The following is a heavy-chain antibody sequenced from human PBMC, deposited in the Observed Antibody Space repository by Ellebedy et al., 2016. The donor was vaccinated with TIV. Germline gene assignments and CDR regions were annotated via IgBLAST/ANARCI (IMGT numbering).Heavy chain of an antibody. Sequence: GESLKISXAASGFTFSSYGMHWVRQAPGKGLEWVAVIWYDGSNKYYADSVKGRFTISRDNSKNTLYLQMNSLRAEDTAVYYCARGPMVRGVIRRGYAMDVWGQGTTVTVSS. CDR1: GFTFSSYG. CDR3: ARGPMVRGVIRRGYAMDV. J-gene: IGHJ6*02. CDR2: IWYDGSNK. D-gene: IGHD3-10*01. V-gene: IGHV3-33*01.